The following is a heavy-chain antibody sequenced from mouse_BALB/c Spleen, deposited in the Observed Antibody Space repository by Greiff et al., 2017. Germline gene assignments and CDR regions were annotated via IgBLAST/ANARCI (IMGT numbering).Heavy chain of an antibody. V-gene: IGHV1-37*01. Sequence: VQLQQSGPELVKPGASVKMSCKASGYTFTSYVMHWVKQKPGQGLEWIGRINPYNGDTFYNQKFKGKATLTVDKSSSTAHMELLSLTSEDSAVYYCGSSDKLRSSAWFAYWGQGTLVTVSA. D-gene: IGHD1-1*01. J-gene: IGHJ3*01. CDR1: GYTFTSYV. CDR2: INPYNGDT. CDR3: GSSDKLRSSAWFAY.